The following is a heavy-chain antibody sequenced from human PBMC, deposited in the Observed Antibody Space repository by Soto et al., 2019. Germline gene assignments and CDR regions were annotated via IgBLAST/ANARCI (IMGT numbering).Heavy chain of an antibody. J-gene: IGHJ4*02. CDR2: LTTSIANT. CDR1: GYTFTSND. D-gene: IGHD2-21*01. V-gene: IGHV1-18*01. CDR3: ARGAPVVVFTVAFHY. Sequence: ASVKVSCKASGYTFTSNDISWVRLPPRQGLVCLGWLTTSIANTTSAHKLQGRVTMTPATSTSTAYMELRSLRSDDTALYFFARGAPVVVFTVAFHYCVQVSLLPVSS.